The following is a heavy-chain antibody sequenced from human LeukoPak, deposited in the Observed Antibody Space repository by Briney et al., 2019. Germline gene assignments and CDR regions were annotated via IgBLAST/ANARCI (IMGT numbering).Heavy chain of an antibody. CDR2: ISSNGGST. D-gene: IGHD3-9*01. CDR3: ARALLTGCDFFDY. V-gene: IGHV3-64*01. J-gene: IGHJ4*02. Sequence: PGGSLRLSCAASGFTFSSYAMHWVRQAPGKGLEYVSAISSNGGSTYYANSVKGRFTISRDNSKNTLYLQMGSLRAEDMAVYFCARALLTGCDFFDYWGQGTLVTVSS. CDR1: GFTFSSYA.